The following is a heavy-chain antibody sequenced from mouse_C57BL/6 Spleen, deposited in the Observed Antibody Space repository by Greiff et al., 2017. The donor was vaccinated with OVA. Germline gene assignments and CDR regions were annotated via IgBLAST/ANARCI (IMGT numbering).Heavy chain of an antibody. V-gene: IGHV1-26*01. CDR3: ARGISSPGYFDY. Sequence: VQLQQSGPELVKPGASVKISCKASGYTFTDYYMNWVKQSHGKSLEWIGDINPYNGGTSYNQKFKGKATLTVDKSSSTAYMELRSLTSADSAVYYCARGISSPGYFDYWGQGTTLTVSS. D-gene: IGHD1-1*01. CDR1: GYTFTDYY. J-gene: IGHJ2*01. CDR2: INPYNGGT.